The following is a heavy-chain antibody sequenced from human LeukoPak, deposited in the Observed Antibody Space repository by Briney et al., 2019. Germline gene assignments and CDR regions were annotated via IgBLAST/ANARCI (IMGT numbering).Heavy chain of an antibody. D-gene: IGHD6-19*01. J-gene: IGHJ6*03. V-gene: IGHV3-23*01. CDR3: AKDQWLVPGWSENYYYYMDV. CDR2: ISGSGGST. Sequence: GGSLRLSCAASGFTFSSYAMSWVRQAPGKGLEWVSAISGSGGSTYYADSVKGRFTISRDNSKNTLYLQMNSLRAEDTAAYYCAKDQWLVPGWSENYYYYMDVWGKGTTVTVSS. CDR1: GFTFSSYA.